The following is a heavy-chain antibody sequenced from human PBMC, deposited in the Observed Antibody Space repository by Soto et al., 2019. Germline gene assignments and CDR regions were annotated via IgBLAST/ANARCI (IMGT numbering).Heavy chain of an antibody. CDR3: ARGDGDYYDGNGYLGRH. CDR1: EFTFSNYS. D-gene: IGHD3-22*01. J-gene: IGHJ4*02. Sequence: SGGSLRLSCAASEFTFSNYSMNCVSQDTGKGPKWVSHIRSNRSRTYYADSVKGRLTISRDNAKNTLYLQMNSLRAEDTAVYYCARGDGDYYDGNGYLGRHWGQGTLVTVS. CDR2: IRSNRSRT. V-gene: IGHV3-48*04.